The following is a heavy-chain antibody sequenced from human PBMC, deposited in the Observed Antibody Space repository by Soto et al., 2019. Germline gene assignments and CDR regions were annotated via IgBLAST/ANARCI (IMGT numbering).Heavy chain of an antibody. CDR1: GGSMSRFY. D-gene: IGHD6-19*01. CDR2: IYYNGNT. V-gene: IGHV4-59*01. CDR3: GRGGWYVDY. Sequence: PSETLSLTCTVSGGSMSRFYWSWIRQPPGKGLEWIGYIYYNGNTNYSPSLKSRVTMSVDTSKNQVFLKLTSVTAADTAVYFCGRGGWYVDYWGQGTLVTVSS. J-gene: IGHJ4*02.